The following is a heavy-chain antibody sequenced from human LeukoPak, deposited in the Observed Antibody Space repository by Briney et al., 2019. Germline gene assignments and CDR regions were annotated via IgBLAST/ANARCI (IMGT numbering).Heavy chain of an antibody. D-gene: IGHD2-15*01. CDR3: ARNRYCSGGSCYYFDY. Sequence: ASVKVSCKASGYTFTSYGISWVRQAPGQGLEWMGWINAYNGNTNNAQKLQGRVTMTTDTSTSTAYMELRSLRSDDTAVYYCARNRYCSGGSCYYFDYWGQGTLVTVSS. CDR1: GYTFTSYG. CDR2: INAYNGNT. J-gene: IGHJ4*02. V-gene: IGHV1-18*01.